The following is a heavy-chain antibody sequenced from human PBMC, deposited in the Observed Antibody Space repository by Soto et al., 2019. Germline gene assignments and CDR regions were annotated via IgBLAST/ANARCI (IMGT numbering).Heavy chain of an antibody. CDR1: GYKFTDHR. CDR3: ATKLGLTWLTYFDL. J-gene: IGHJ2*01. CDR2: IAPNNGNT. Sequence: QVQLVQSGAEVRKPGASVKVSCQTSGYKFTDHRIHWVRQAPGQGLEWMGWIAPNNGNTHYVPKFKGRVTMTSDTSTSTAHMELAELTSDDTAVYYCATKLGLTWLTYFDLWGRGTLVTVSS. D-gene: IGHD3-22*01. V-gene: IGHV1-2*02.